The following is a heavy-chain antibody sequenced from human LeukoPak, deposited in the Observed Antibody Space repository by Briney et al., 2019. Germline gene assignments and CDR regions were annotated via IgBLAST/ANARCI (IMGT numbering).Heavy chain of an antibody. D-gene: IGHD3-22*01. CDR1: GGSFSGYY. CDR3: ARAARFTYYYDSSGYYYTY. CDR2: INHSGST. Sequence: SETLSLTCVVYGGSFSGYYWSWIRQPPGKGLEWIGEINHSGSTNYNPSLKSRVTISVDTSKNQFSLKLSSVTAADTAVYYCARAARFTYYYDSSGYYYTYWGQGTLVTVSS. J-gene: IGHJ4*02. V-gene: IGHV4-34*01.